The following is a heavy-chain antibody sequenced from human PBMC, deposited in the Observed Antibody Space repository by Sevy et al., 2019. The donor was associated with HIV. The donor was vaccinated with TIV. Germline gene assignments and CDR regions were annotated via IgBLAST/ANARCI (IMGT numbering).Heavy chain of an antibody. CDR3: AKTYADTTMDLYYYDS. V-gene: IGHV3-30*18. CDR1: GLTFSTYG. CDR2: ISGDGSNT. J-gene: IGHJ4*02. Sequence: GGSLRLSCAASGLTFSTYGMHWVRQAPGKGLEWVARISGDGSNTYYAGSVTGRFTISRDNSKNTLYLQMNSLRADDTAMYYCAKTYADTTMDLYYYDSWGQGTLVTVSS. D-gene: IGHD5-18*01.